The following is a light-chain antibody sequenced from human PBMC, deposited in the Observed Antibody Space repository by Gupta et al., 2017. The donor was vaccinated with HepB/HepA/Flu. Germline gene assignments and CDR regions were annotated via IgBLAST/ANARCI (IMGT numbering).Light chain of an antibody. Sequence: QSALTQPASVSGSPGQSITISCSGTSNDVGGYTYVSWYQQHPGKAPKLMIYYVSNRPSGVSNRFSGSKSGNTASLTIAGLQAEDEADYYCSSYTSSSTSVVFGGGTKLTVL. CDR3: SSYTSSSTSVV. J-gene: IGLJ2*01. CDR2: YVS. CDR1: SNDVGGYTY. V-gene: IGLV2-14*03.